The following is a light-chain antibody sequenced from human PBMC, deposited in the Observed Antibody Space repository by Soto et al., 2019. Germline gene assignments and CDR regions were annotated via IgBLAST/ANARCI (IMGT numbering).Light chain of an antibody. CDR2: EIS. Sequence: QPALSQPPPACGSPGQSVTIFRTRTRSDVGGYNYVPWYQEHPGKARKLMIYEISKRSSGVRDRFSGFRSGNTASLTVSGLQAEDEADSYCRSYAGSNNIVFGTGTKVTVL. V-gene: IGLV2-8*01. CDR1: RSDVGGYNY. J-gene: IGLJ1*01. CDR3: RSYAGSNNIV.